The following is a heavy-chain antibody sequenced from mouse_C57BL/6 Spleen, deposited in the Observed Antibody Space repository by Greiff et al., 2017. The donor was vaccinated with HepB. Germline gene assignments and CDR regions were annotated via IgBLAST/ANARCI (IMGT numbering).Heavy chain of an antibody. V-gene: IGHV1-50*01. J-gene: IGHJ2*01. CDR1: GYTFTSYW. CDR3: ARRGFGDYFDY. CDR2: IDPSDSYT. Sequence: QVQLQQSGAELVKPGASVKLSCKASGYTFTSYWMQWVQQRPGQGLEWIGEIDPSDSYTNNNEKFKGKATLTVDTTSSTAYMQLSSLTSEDSAVYYCARRGFGDYFDYWGQGTTLTVSS.